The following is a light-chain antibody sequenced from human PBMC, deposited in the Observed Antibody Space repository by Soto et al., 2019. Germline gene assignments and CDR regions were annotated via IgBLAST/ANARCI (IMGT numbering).Light chain of an antibody. Sequence: QSALTQPASVSGSPGQSITISCTGTSSDVGYYNLVSWYQQHPGISPKLMIYEVNKRPSGVSNRFSGSKSGNTASLTISGLQAEDEADYYCCSYAPSRTVFGTGTKVTVL. CDR1: SSDVGYYNL. CDR3: CSYAPSRTV. CDR2: EVN. J-gene: IGLJ1*01. V-gene: IGLV2-23*02.